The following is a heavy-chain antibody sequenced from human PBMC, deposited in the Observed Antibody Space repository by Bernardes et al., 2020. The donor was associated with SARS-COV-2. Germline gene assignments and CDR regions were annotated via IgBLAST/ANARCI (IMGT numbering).Heavy chain of an antibody. CDR3: ARDVFLGSSGEQSYYGMEV. V-gene: IGHV4-59*11. Sequence: SESLSLTCTVSGGPISSHYWSWIRQSPGKGLEWVGNVYFTGNTNHNPSLRSRAIIGIATSKTQFSLRLNSVTAADAAVYYCARDVFLGSSGEQSYYGMEVWGQGTLVTVSS. CDR2: VYFTGNT. J-gene: IGHJ6*02. D-gene: IGHD6-13*01. CDR1: GGPISSHY.